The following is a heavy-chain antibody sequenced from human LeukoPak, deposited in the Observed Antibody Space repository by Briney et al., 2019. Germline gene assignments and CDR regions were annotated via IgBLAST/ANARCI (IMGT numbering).Heavy chain of an antibody. CDR2: IYSGGST. CDR1: GFTVSSNY. Sequence: PGGSLRLSCAASGFTVSSNYMSWVRQAPGKGLEWVSVIYSGGSTHYADSVKGRFTISRDNSKNTLYLQMNSLRAEDTAVYYCARENMITFGGVIAQNWFDPWGQGTLVTVSS. J-gene: IGHJ5*02. CDR3: ARENMITFGGVIAQNWFDP. V-gene: IGHV3-53*01. D-gene: IGHD3-16*02.